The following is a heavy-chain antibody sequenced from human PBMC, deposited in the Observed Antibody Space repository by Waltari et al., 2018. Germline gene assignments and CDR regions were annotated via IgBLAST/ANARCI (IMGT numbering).Heavy chain of an antibody. V-gene: IGHV6-1*01. J-gene: IGHJ4*02. CDR3: ARGSYFDY. D-gene: IGHD3-10*01. Sequence: QVQLQQSGPGLVKPSQTLSLTCAISGDSGSRNSATWNWIRQSPSRGLEWLGRTYYRSKWNIEYAESVKSRITINPDTSKNQFSLQLNSVTPEDTAVYYCARGSYFDYWGLGTLVTVSS. CDR1: GDSGSRNSAT. CDR2: TYYRSKWNI.